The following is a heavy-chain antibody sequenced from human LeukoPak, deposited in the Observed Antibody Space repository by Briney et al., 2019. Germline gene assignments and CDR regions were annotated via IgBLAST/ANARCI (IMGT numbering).Heavy chain of an antibody. V-gene: IGHV1-69*13. CDR2: IIPIFGTA. CDR3: ARPYDSRGYTYGMGV. Sequence: ASVKVSCKASGGTFSSYAISWVRQAPGQGLEWMGGIIPIFGTANYAQKFQGRVTITADESTNTAYMELSSLRSEDTAVYYCARPYDSRGYTYGMGVWGQGTTVTVSS. D-gene: IGHD3-22*01. J-gene: IGHJ6*02. CDR1: GGTFSSYA.